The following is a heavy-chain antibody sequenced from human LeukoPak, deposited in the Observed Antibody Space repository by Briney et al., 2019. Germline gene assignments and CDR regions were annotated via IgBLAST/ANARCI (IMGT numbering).Heavy chain of an antibody. CDR3: ARDKGGSGYDHLDS. V-gene: IGHV6-1*01. Sequence: SQTLSLTCAISGDSVSTNIAACNWIRQSPSRGLEWLGRTYYRSKWYNDYAVSVKSRITINPDTSKNQFSLQLNSVTPEDTAVYYCARDKGGSGYDHLDSWGQGTLVTVSS. J-gene: IGHJ4*02. CDR1: GDSVSTNIAA. D-gene: IGHD5-12*01. CDR2: TYYRSKWYN.